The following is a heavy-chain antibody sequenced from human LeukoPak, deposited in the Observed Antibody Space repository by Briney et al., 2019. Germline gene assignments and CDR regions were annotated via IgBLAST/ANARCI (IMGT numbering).Heavy chain of an antibody. D-gene: IGHD6-19*01. V-gene: IGHV4-4*07. J-gene: IGHJ4*02. Sequence: SETLSLTCIVSGGSITSYYWSWIRQPAGKGLEWIGRIYSSGNTNYNPSLKSRVTMSVDTSKNQFSLNLSSVTAADTAVYYCARGSRSSDWYSVDYWGQGTLVTVSS. CDR3: ARGSRSSDWYSVDY. CDR1: GGSITSYY. CDR2: IYSSGNT.